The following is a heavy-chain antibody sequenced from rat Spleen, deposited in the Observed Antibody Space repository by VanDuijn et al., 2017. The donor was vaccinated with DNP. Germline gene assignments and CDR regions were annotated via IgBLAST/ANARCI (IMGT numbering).Heavy chain of an antibody. CDR1: GFTFSDYN. CDR2: ISYDGSST. J-gene: IGHJ2*01. V-gene: IGHV5-7*01. Sequence: EVQLVESGGGLVQPGRSLKLSCAASGFTFSDYNMAWVRQAPKKGLDWVATISYDGSSTYYRDSVKGRFTISRDNAKSTLYLQMDSLRSEETATYYCVRHEYQAFDYWGQGVMVTVSS. CDR3: VRHEYQAFDY.